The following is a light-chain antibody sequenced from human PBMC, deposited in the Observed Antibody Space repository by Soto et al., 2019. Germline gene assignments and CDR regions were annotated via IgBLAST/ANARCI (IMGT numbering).Light chain of an antibody. V-gene: IGKV3-11*01. CDR1: QSVSSH. J-gene: IGKJ4*01. CDR3: QQRSNWPLN. Sequence: EIVLTQSPATLSLSPGERAALSCRASQSVSSHLAWYQQKPGQAPRLLIYDASNRATGIPSRFSGSGSGTDFTLIISSLEPEDLAVYYCQQRSNWPLNFGGGTKVEIK. CDR2: DAS.